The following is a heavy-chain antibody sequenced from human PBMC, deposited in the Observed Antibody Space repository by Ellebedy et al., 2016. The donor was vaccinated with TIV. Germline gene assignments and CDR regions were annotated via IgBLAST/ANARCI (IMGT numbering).Heavy chain of an antibody. J-gene: IGHJ4*02. D-gene: IGHD6-19*01. V-gene: IGHV3-21*01. CDR2: ISCSGNYI. CDR3: ARDLIAVAGSFDY. Sequence: PGGSLRLSCAASGFTFSNYSMNWVRQAQGKGREWVSSISCSGNYIYYADSVKGRFTTSRDNAKNSLFLQMNSLSAEDTAVYYCARDLIAVAGSFDYWGQGTLVTVSS. CDR1: GFTFSNYS.